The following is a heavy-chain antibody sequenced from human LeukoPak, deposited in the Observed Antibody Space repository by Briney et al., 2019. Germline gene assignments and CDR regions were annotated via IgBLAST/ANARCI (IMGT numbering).Heavy chain of an antibody. CDR2: ISSSSSYI. CDR3: ARAGSSPNFDY. CDR1: GFTFSSYS. D-gene: IGHD6-6*01. V-gene: IGHV3-21*01. J-gene: IGHJ4*02. Sequence: GGSLRLSCAASGFTFSSYSMNWVRQAPGKGLEWVSSISSSSSYIYYADSVKGRFTISRDNAKNSLYLQVNSLRAEDTAVYYCARAGSSPNFDYWGQGTLVTVSS.